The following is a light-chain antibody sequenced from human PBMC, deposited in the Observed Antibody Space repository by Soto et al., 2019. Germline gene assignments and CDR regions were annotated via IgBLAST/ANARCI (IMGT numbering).Light chain of an antibody. CDR2: GAS. V-gene: IGKV1-5*01. Sequence: DIQMTQSPSTLSASVGDRVAVTCRASQTINSWLAWYQQKPGKAPKLLISGASRLESGVPSRFSGSGSGTEFTLTISSLQPDDFAPYFCQQYHSYSTFGQGTKLEIK. CDR1: QTINSW. J-gene: IGKJ2*01. CDR3: QQYHSYST.